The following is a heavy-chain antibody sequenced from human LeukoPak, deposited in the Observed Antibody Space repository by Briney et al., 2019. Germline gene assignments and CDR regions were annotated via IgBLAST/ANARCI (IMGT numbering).Heavy chain of an antibody. CDR3: ARGPGPLLRYYYYGMDV. CDR1: GYTFTSYY. Sequence: ASVKVSCKASGYTFTSYYMHWVRQAPGQGLEWMGIINPSGGSTSYAQKFQGRVTMTRDTSTSTVYMELSSLRSEDTAVYYCARGPGPLLRYYYYGMDVWGQGTTVTVSS. J-gene: IGHJ6*02. D-gene: IGHD3-22*01. CDR2: INPSGGST. V-gene: IGHV1-46*01.